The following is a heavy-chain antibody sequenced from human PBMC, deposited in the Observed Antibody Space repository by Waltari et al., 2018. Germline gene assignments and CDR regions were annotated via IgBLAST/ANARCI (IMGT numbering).Heavy chain of an antibody. CDR1: GGPFSSYA. V-gene: IGHV1-69*13. CDR2: IIPSFGTA. J-gene: IGHJ3*02. Sequence: QVQLVQSGAEVKKPGSSVKVSCKASGGPFSSYAISWVRQAPGQGLEWMGGIIPSFGTANYAQKFQGRVTITADESTSTAYMELSSLRSEDTAVYYCARESIAARLHDAFDIWGQGTMVTVSS. D-gene: IGHD6-6*01. CDR3: ARESIAARLHDAFDI.